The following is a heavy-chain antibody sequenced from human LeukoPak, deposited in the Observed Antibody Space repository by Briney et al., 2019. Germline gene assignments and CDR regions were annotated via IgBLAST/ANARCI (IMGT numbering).Heavy chain of an antibody. V-gene: IGHV3-15*07. J-gene: IGHJ6*02. D-gene: IGHD6-19*01. CDR3: TTPYSSGWVGYYYYGMDV. CDR1: GFTFNNYA. CDR2: IKSKTDGGTT. Sequence: PGGSLRLSCAASGFTFNNYAMNWVRQAPGKGLEWVGRIKSKTDGGTTDYAAPVKGRFTISRDDSKNTLYLQMNSLKTEDTAVYYCTTPYSSGWVGYYYYGMDVWGQGTTVTVSS.